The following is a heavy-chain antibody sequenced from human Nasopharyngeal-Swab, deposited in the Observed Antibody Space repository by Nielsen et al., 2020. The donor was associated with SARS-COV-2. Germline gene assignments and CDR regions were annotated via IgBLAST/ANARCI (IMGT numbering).Heavy chain of an antibody. CDR2: IVIIFGTA. D-gene: IGHD2-21*01. CDR3: ARPAIAEPYYYFYGMDV. V-gene: IGHV1-69*13. J-gene: IGHJ6*02. Sequence: SVKVSCKASGGTFSSYAISWVRQAPGQGLEWMGGIVIIFGTANYAQKFQGRVTITADDSTSTAYMELSSLRSEDTAVYYCARPAIAEPYYYFYGMDVWGQGTTVTVS. CDR1: GGTFSSYA.